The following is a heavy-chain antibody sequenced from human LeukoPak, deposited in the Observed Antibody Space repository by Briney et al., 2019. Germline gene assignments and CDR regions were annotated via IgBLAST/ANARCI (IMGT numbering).Heavy chain of an antibody. CDR1: GFTFSDYW. V-gene: IGHV3-64*04. CDR2: ISSNGDNT. J-gene: IGHJ6*02. Sequence: GGSLRLSCTASGFTFSDYWMTWVRQAPGKGLEYVSAISSNGDNTYYADSVKGRFTISRDNSKNTLYLQMNSLRAEDTAVYYCAKDLGVGSGGMDVWGQGTTVTVSS. CDR3: AKDLGVGSGGMDV. D-gene: IGHD2-8*01.